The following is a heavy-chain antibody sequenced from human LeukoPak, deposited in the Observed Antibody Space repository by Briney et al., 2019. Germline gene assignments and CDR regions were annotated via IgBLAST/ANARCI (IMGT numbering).Heavy chain of an antibody. Sequence: GGSLRLSCAASGFTFSSYSMNWVRQAPGKGLEWVSYISSSSSTIYYADSVKGRFTISRDNAKNSLYLQMNSLKTEDTAVYYCTTDYDYVWGGDYFDYWGQGTLVTVSS. V-gene: IGHV3-48*01. CDR3: TTDYDYVWGGDYFDY. J-gene: IGHJ4*02. CDR2: ISSSSSTI. CDR1: GFTFSSYS. D-gene: IGHD3-16*01.